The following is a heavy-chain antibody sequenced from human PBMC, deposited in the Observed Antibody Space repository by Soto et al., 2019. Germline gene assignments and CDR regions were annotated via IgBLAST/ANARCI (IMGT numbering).Heavy chain of an antibody. D-gene: IGHD2-21*02. CDR2: INAGNGNT. CDR3: ASAGLYCGGDCQKYYGMDV. V-gene: IGHV1-3*01. Sequence: GASVKVSCKASGYTFTSYAMHWVRQAPGQRLEWMGWINAGNGNTKYSQKFQGRVTITRDTSASTAYMELSSLRSDDTAVYYCASAGLYCGGDCQKYYGMDVWGQGTTVTVSS. CDR1: GYTFTSYA. J-gene: IGHJ6*02.